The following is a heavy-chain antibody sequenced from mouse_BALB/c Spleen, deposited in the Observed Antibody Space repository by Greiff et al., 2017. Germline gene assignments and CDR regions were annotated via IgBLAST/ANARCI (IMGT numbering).Heavy chain of an antibody. J-gene: IGHJ3*01. CDR2: IDPSDSYT. CDR1: GYTFNSYW. V-gene: IGHV1-69*02. CDR3: ACFLQVAWFAY. Sequence: QVQLQQPGAELVKPGASVKLSCKASGYTFNSYWMHWVKQRPGQGLEWIGEIDPSDSYTNYNQKFKGKATLTADKSSSTAYMQLSSLTSEDSAVYCCACFLQVAWFAYWGQGTLVTVSA. D-gene: IGHD1-1*02.